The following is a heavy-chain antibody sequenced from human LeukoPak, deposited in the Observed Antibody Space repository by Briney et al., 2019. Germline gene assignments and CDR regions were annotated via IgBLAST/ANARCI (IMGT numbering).Heavy chain of an antibody. CDR1: GFIFSRYW. J-gene: IGHJ4*02. D-gene: IGHD6-13*01. CDR3: ARDQGAAGDF. CDR2: TDQSGNEK. Sequence: GGSLRLSCAASGFIFSRYWMTWVRQAPGKGLEWVANTDQSGNEKFYVDSVKGRFTISRDNSKNSLYLQLNSLRVEDTAVYYCARDQGAAGDFWGQGTLVTVSS. V-gene: IGHV3-7*01.